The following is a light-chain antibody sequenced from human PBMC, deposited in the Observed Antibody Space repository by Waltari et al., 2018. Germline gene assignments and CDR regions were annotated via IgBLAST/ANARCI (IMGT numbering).Light chain of an antibody. CDR1: KLGDKY. Sequence: SYELTQPPSVSVSPGQTASITYSGDKLGDKYASWYQQKPGQSPVLVIYQDTKRPSGIPERFSGSNSGNTATLTISGTQGMDEADYYCLAWDSSTAWVFGGGTKLTVL. CDR3: LAWDSSTAWV. V-gene: IGLV3-1*01. CDR2: QDT. J-gene: IGLJ3*02.